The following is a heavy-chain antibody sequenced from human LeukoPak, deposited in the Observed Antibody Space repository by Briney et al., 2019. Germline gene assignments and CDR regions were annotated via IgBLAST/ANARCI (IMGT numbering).Heavy chain of an antibody. Sequence: SETLSLTCTVSGVSISSYYWSWIRQPPGKGLELIGYIYYSGSTNYNPSLKSRVTISVDTSKNQFSLKLSSVTAADTAVYYCARFRDPFSSYYMDVWGKGTTVTVSS. J-gene: IGHJ6*03. CDR2: IYYSGST. D-gene: IGHD2-15*01. CDR1: GVSISSYY. V-gene: IGHV4-59*01. CDR3: ARFRDPFSSYYMDV.